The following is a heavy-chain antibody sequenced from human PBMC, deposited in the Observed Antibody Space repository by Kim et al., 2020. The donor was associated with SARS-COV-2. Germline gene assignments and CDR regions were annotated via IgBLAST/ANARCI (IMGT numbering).Heavy chain of an antibody. CDR1: GFTFSSYA. CDR2: ISGSGGST. J-gene: IGHJ4*02. Sequence: LSLTCAASGFTFSSYAMSWVRQAPGKGLEWVSAISGSGGSTYYADSVKGRFTISRDNSKNTLYLQMNSLRAEDTAVYYCAKDTGSYGDYGLDYWGQGTLVTVSS. V-gene: IGHV3-23*01. D-gene: IGHD4-17*01. CDR3: AKDTGSYGDYGLDY.